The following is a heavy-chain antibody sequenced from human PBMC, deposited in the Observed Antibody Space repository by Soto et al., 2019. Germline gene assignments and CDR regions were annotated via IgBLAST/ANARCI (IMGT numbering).Heavy chain of an antibody. V-gene: IGHV1-69*06. CDR2: IIPIFGTA. D-gene: IGHD6-13*01. CDR1: GGTFSSYS. Sequence: SVKVSCKASGGTFSSYSISWVRQAPGQGLEWMGGIIPIFGTANYAQKFQGRVTITADKSTSTAYMELSSLRSEDTAVYYCARGWAAAVHWYFDLWGRGTLVTVSS. J-gene: IGHJ2*01. CDR3: ARGWAAAVHWYFDL.